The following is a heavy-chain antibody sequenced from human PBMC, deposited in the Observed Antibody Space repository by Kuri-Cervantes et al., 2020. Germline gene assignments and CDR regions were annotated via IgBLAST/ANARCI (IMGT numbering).Heavy chain of an antibody. Sequence: SETLSLTCTVSGGSISSRGYYWGWIRQPPGKGLEWIGSIYSSGSTYYNPSLKSRVTISVDTSKNQFSLKLRSVTAADTTVYYCARLGITGTAGLFDYWGQGTLVTVSS. CDR2: IYSSGST. J-gene: IGHJ4*02. V-gene: IGHV4-39*01. CDR1: GGSISSRGYY. CDR3: ARLGITGTAGLFDY. D-gene: IGHD1-20*01.